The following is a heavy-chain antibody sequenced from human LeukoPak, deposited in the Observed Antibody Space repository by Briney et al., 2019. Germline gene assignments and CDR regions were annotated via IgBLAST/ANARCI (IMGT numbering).Heavy chain of an antibody. J-gene: IGHJ4*02. CDR2: IYYSGST. D-gene: IGHD3-22*01. CDR3: AREPKYYYDSSGYVDY. CDR1: GGSISSSSYY. V-gene: IGHV4-39*07. Sequence: SETLSLTCTVSGGSISSSSYYWGWIRQPPGKGLEWIGSIYYSGSTYYNPSLKSRVTISVDTSKNQFSLKLSSVTAADTAVYYCAREPKYYYDSSGYVDYWGQGTLVTVSS.